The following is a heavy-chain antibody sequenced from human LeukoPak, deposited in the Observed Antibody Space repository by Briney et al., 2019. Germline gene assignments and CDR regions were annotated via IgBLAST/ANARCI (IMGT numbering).Heavy chain of an antibody. CDR2: INHSGST. CDR3: ARDYYDSSGYYYGYYYYGMDV. J-gene: IGHJ6*02. Sequence: PSETLSLTCAVYGESFSGYYWSWIRQPPGKGLEWIGEINHSGSTNYNPSLKSRVTISVDTSKNQFSLKLSSVTAADTAVYYCARDYYDSSGYYYGYYYYGMDVWGQGTTVTVSS. CDR1: GESFSGYY. D-gene: IGHD3-22*01. V-gene: IGHV4-34*01.